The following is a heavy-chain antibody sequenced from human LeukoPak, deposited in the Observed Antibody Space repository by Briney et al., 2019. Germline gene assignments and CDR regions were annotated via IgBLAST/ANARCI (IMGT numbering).Heavy chain of an antibody. CDR3: ARVFNSGGSYFSYWYFDL. Sequence: SETLSLTSTVSGGSISSYYWSWIRQPPGKGLEWIGYIYYSGSTNYNPSLKSRVTISVDTSKNQFSLKLSSVTAADTAVYYCARVFNSGGSYFSYWYFDLWGRGTLVTVSS. V-gene: IGHV4-59*01. D-gene: IGHD2-15*01. J-gene: IGHJ2*01. CDR2: IYYSGST. CDR1: GGSISSYY.